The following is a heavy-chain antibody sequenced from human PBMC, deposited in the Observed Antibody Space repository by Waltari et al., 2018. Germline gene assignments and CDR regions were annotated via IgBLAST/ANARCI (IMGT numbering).Heavy chain of an antibody. V-gene: IGHV4-39*01. CDR3: ARLDSYYDGDY. J-gene: IGHJ4*02. Sequence: QLQLQESGPGLVKPSETLSLTCTVSGGSISSRSYYWGWIRQPPGKGLEWIGNINYSGSTYYNPSLKSRVTISVDTSKNQFSLRLNSVTAADTAVYYCARLDSYYDGDYWGQGTLVIVSS. CDR1: GGSISSRSYY. D-gene: IGHD4-4*01. CDR2: INYSGST.